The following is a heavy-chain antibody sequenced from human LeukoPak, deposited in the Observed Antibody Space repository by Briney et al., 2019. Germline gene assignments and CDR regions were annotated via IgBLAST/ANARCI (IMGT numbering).Heavy chain of an antibody. CDR3: ARDHITYYYDSSGYSYYYCYGMDV. Sequence: SETLSLTCTVSGGSISSGDYYWSWIRQPPGKGLEWIGYIYYSGSTYYNPSLKSRVTISVDTSKNQFSLKLSSVTAADTAVYYCARDHITYYYDSSGYSYYYCYGMDVWGQGTTVTVSS. V-gene: IGHV4-30-4*01. CDR2: IYYSGST. J-gene: IGHJ6*02. D-gene: IGHD3-22*01. CDR1: GGSISSGDYY.